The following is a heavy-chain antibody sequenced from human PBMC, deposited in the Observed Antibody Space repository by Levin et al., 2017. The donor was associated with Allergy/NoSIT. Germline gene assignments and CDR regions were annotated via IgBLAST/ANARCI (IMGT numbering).Heavy chain of an antibody. D-gene: IGHD4-17*01. V-gene: IGHV3-21*01. CDR2: ISSSSSYI. Sequence: GGSLRLSCAASGFTFSSYSMNWVRQAPGKGLEWVSSISSSSSYIYYADSVKGRFTISRDNAKNSLYLQMNSLRAEDTAVYYCARSSYGDYVLECFDYWGQGTLVTVSS. CDR3: ARSSYGDYVLECFDY. J-gene: IGHJ4*02. CDR1: GFTFSSYS.